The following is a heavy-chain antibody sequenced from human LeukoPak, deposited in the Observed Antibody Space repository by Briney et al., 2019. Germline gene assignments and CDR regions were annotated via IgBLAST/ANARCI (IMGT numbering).Heavy chain of an antibody. V-gene: IGHV4-59*01. CDR3: ARSRNYYDSSNFDY. J-gene: IGHJ4*02. D-gene: IGHD3-22*01. Sequence: PSETLSLTCTVSGGSISSYYWSWLRQPPGKGLEWIGYIYYSGSTNYNPSLKSRVTISVDTSKNQFSLKLSSVTAADTAVYYCARSRNYYDSSNFDYWGQGTLVTVSS. CDR2: IYYSGST. CDR1: GGSISSYY.